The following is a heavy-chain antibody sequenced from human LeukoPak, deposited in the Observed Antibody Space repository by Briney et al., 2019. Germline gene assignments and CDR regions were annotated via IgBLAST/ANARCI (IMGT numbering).Heavy chain of an antibody. D-gene: IGHD5-12*01. J-gene: IGHJ4*02. CDR1: GGSISSYY. CDR2: IYYSGST. CDR3: ARHTGYDSTINY. Sequence: SETLSLTCTVSGGSISSYYWSWIRQPPGKGLEWIGYIYYSGSTNYNPSLKSRVTISVDTSKNQFSLKLSSVTAADTAVYYCARHTGYDSTINYWGQGTLVTVSS. V-gene: IGHV4-59*08.